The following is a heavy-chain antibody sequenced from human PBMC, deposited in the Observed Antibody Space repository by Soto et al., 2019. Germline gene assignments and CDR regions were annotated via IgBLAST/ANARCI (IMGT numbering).Heavy chain of an antibody. Sequence: GASVKVSCKASGYTFTSYGISWVRQAPGQGLEWMGWISAHNGNTNYAQKFQGRVTMTTDTSTSTAYMELRSLRSDDTAVYYCARALGKYYNFWSGYSTQFDYWGQGSVVTVSS. CDR3: ARALGKYYNFWSGYSTQFDY. V-gene: IGHV1-18*01. CDR2: ISAHNGNT. D-gene: IGHD3-3*01. J-gene: IGHJ4*02. CDR1: GYTFTSYG.